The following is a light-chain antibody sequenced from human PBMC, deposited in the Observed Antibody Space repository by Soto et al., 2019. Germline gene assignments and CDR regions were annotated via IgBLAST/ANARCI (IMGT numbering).Light chain of an antibody. J-gene: IGKJ2*01. Sequence: DIVMTQSPLSLPVTPGEPASISCRSGQSLLHTNGYTYLDLYLQKPGQSPQLLIYLGSTRASGVPDRFSGSGSGTDFTLKISRVEAEDVGVYYCMQALQTPLTFGQGTKLEIK. CDR2: LGS. V-gene: IGKV2-28*01. CDR1: QSLLHTNGYTY. CDR3: MQALQTPLT.